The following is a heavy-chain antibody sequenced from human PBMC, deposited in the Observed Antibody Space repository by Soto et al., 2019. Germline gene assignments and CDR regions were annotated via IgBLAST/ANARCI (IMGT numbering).Heavy chain of an antibody. CDR2: INAGNGNT. CDR1: GYTFTSYA. D-gene: IGHD6-13*01. V-gene: IGHV1-3*01. CDR3: ARSSSWYVFDY. Sequence: QVQLVQSGAEVKKPGASVKVSCKASGYTFTSYAMHWVRQAPGQRLEWMGWINAGNGNTKYSQKFQGRVTITRDTSASTAYMELSSLRSEATAVYYCARSSSWYVFDYWGQGTLVTVSS. J-gene: IGHJ4*02.